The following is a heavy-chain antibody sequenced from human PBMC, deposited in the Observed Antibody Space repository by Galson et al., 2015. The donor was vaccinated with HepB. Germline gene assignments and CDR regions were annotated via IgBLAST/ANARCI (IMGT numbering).Heavy chain of an antibody. V-gene: IGHV3-23*01. CDR1: GFTFSSYA. Sequence: SLRLSCAASGFTFSSYAMSWVRQAPGKGLEWVSAISGSGGSTYYADSVKGRFTISRDNSKNTLYLQMNSLRAEDTAVYYCAKDIYTGVAAAGSGMDVWGQGTTVTVSS. CDR3: AKDIYTGVAAAGSGMDV. CDR2: ISGSGGST. D-gene: IGHD6-13*01. J-gene: IGHJ6*02.